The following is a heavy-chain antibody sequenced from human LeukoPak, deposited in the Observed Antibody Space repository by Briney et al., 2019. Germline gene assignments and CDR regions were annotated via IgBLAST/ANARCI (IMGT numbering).Heavy chain of an antibody. CDR1: GFTFSSYW. CDR2: IASDGSST. CDR3: AREDGYCSGGNCYSYFDS. Sequence: GGSLRPSCAASGFTFSSYWMNWVRQAPGKGLVWVSRIASDGSSTTYADSVKGRFSISRDNAKNTLYLQMNSLRAEDTAVYFCAREDGYCSGGNCYSYFDSWGQGTLVTVSS. V-gene: IGHV3-74*01. J-gene: IGHJ4*02. D-gene: IGHD2-15*01.